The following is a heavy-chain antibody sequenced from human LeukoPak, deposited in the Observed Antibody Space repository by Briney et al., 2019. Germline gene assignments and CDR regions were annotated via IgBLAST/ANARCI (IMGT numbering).Heavy chain of an antibody. CDR1: GFTFDDYG. CDR3: ARDLTTSDN. V-gene: IGHV3-20*04. D-gene: IGHD1/OR15-1a*01. Sequence: GRSLRLSCAASGFTFDDYGMSWVRQAPGEWLEWVCGIKWSGGRTGYADSLKGRFTISTDNAKNTQYLQMNSLRDEDTALYYCARDLTTSDNWGQGTLVTVSS. J-gene: IGHJ4*02. CDR2: IKWSGGRT.